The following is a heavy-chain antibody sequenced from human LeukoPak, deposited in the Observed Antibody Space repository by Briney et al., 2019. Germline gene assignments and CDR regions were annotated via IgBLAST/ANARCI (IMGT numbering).Heavy chain of an antibody. D-gene: IGHD3-22*01. J-gene: IGHJ4*02. CDR1: RYTFTNYG. CDR3: ARNYYDNSGYYYFDY. Sequence: ASVKVSCKASRYTFTNYGISWVRQAPGQGLERMGWISGYNDNTKYAQKLQGRVTMTTDTSMSTAYMELRSLRSDVTAVYYCARNYYDNSGYYYFDYWGQGTLVTVSS. V-gene: IGHV1-18*01. CDR2: ISGYNDNT.